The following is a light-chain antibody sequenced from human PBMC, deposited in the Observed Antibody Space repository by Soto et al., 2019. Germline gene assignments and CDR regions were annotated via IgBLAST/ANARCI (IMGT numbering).Light chain of an antibody. CDR3: QQLNSYHPLT. Sequence: DIQLTQSPSFLSASVGDRVTITCQASQGISSYLAWYQQKPGKAPQLLIYAASTLQTGVPSRFSGSGSGTEFTLTISSLQPEDFATYYCQQLNSYHPLTFGPGTKVDIK. J-gene: IGKJ3*01. CDR2: AAS. CDR1: QGISSY. V-gene: IGKV1-9*01.